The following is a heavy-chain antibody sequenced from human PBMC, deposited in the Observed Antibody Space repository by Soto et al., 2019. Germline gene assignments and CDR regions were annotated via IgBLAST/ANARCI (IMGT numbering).Heavy chain of an antibody. D-gene: IGHD2-21*02. Sequence: GSLRLSCAASGFTFSSYAMHWVRQAPGKGLEYVSAISSNGGSTYYADSVKGRFTISRDNSKNTLYLQMGSLRAEDMAVYYCASSKDYCGGDCYSGSLDYWGQGTLVTVSS. CDR3: ASSKDYCGGDCYSGSLDY. V-gene: IGHV3-64*02. CDR2: ISSNGGST. J-gene: IGHJ4*02. CDR1: GFTFSSYA.